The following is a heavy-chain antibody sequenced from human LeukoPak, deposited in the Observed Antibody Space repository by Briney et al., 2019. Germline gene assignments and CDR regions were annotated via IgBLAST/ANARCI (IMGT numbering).Heavy chain of an antibody. J-gene: IGHJ3*02. CDR3: ARDGEGPRGRGAFDI. V-gene: IGHV3-48*04. CDR2: ISSSGSTI. Sequence: GGSLRLSCAASGFIFGNYAMSWVRQAPGKGLEWVSYISSSGSTIYYADSVKGRFTISRDNAKNSLYLQMNSLRAEDTAVYYCARDGEGPRGRGAFDIWGQGTMVTVSS. CDR1: GFIFGNYA. D-gene: IGHD3-10*01.